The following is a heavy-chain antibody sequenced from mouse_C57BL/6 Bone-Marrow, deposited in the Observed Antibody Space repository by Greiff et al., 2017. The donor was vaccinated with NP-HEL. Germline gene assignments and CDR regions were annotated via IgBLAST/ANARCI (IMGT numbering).Heavy chain of an antibody. Sequence: VQLQQSGAELARPGASVKLSCKASGYTFTSYGISWVKQRTGQGLEWIGEIYPRSGNTYYNEKFKGKATLTADKSSSTAYMELRSLTSEDSAVYFCASEEYGNWFAYWGQGTLVTVSA. CDR2: IYPRSGNT. V-gene: IGHV1-81*01. CDR1: GYTFTSYG. D-gene: IGHD2-1*01. CDR3: ASEEYGNWFAY. J-gene: IGHJ3*01.